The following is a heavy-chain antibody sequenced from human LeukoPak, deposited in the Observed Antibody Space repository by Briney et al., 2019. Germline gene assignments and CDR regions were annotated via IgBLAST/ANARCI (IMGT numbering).Heavy chain of an antibody. CDR3: ARGRGGNYFDY. V-gene: IGHV3-21*01. CDR2: ISSTSGYI. J-gene: IGHJ4*02. CDR1: AFTFSGYS. Sequence: GRSLRLSCSASAFTFSGYSMNWVSQAPGKGLEWVSSISSTSGYIYYADSLKGRFTISRDNAKNSLYLQMNSLRAEDTAVYYCARGRGGNYFDYWGQGTLVTVSS. D-gene: IGHD3-10*01.